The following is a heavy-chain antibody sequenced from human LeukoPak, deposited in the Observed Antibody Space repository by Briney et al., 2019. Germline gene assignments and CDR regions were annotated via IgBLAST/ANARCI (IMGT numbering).Heavy chain of an antibody. CDR1: GYTFTGYY. V-gene: IGHV1-2*04. CDR3: ARESHTRRGYSYGPGDY. CDR2: INPNSGGT. D-gene: IGHD5-18*01. J-gene: IGHJ4*02. Sequence: GASVKVSCKASGYTFTGYYMHWVRQAPGQGLEWMGWINPNSGGTNYAQKFQGWVTMTRDTSISTAYMELSRLRSDDTAVYYCARESHTRRGYSYGPGDYWGQGTLVTVSS.